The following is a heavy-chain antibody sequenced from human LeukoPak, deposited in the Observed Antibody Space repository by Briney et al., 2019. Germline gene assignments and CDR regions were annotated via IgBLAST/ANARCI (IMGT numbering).Heavy chain of an antibody. J-gene: IGHJ4*02. Sequence: VGSLRLSCAASGFTFSSCSMNWVRQAPGKGLEWVSSIIISSSYIFYAASVNGRFAVSRDNANNSLYLQRNSLRAEDTAVYYGGRDPDYWGQGALVTVSS. V-gene: IGHV3-21*01. CDR1: GFTFSSCS. CDR2: IIISSSYI. CDR3: GRDPDY.